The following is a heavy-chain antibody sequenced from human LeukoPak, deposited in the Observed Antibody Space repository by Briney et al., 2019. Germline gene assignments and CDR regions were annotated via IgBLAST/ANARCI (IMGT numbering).Heavy chain of an antibody. CDR1: GFTFNAYA. CDR3: AKDRDSSGRYRFDY. J-gene: IGHJ4*02. V-gene: IGHV3-23*01. Sequence: PGGSLRLSCAASGFTFNAYALSWVRQAPGKGLERVSVISGNSGTTYYADSVKGRFTTSRDNSKKTLYLQMSSLGAEDTAVYYCAKDRDSSGRYRFDYWGQGTLVTVSS. D-gene: IGHD3-22*01. CDR2: ISGNSGTT.